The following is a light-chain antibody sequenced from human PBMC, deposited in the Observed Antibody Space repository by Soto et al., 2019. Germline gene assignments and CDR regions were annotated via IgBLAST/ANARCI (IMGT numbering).Light chain of an antibody. CDR3: QQYHNWPPQYT. V-gene: IGKV3-15*01. CDR1: QTVASN. J-gene: IGKJ2*01. Sequence: EIVMTQSPASLSVSPGDGATLSCRASQTVASNLDWYQQKPGQGPRLLIHGASTRAAGVPARFSGSGSGTDFTLTISSLQSEHFAVYYCQQYHNWPPQYTFGQGTKLQIK. CDR2: GAS.